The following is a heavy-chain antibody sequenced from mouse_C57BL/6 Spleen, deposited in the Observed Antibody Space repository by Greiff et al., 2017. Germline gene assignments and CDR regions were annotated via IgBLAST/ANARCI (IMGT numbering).Heavy chain of an antibody. Sequence: VKLVESGAELVRPGASVKLSCKASGYTFTDYYINWVKQRPGQGLEWIARIYPGSGNTYYNEKFKGKATLTAEKSSSTAYMQLSSLTSEDSAVYFCARTDSSGAWFAYWGQGTLVTVSA. V-gene: IGHV1-76*01. CDR3: ARTDSSGAWFAY. CDR1: GYTFTDYY. D-gene: IGHD3-2*02. J-gene: IGHJ3*01. CDR2: IYPGSGNT.